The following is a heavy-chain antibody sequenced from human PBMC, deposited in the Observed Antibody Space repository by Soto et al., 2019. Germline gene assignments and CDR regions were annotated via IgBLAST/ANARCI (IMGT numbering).Heavy chain of an antibody. D-gene: IGHD3-16*02. CDR1: GFTFSSYE. V-gene: IGHV3-48*03. J-gene: IGHJ4*02. Sequence: GGSLRLSCAASGFTFSSYEMNWVRQAPGKGLEWGSYISSGGSTIYYADSVRGRFTISRDNAKNSLYLQMNSLRAEDTAVYYCARDDSGYPSYFHYWGQGILLTVSS. CDR2: ISSGGSTI. CDR3: ARDDSGYPSYFHY.